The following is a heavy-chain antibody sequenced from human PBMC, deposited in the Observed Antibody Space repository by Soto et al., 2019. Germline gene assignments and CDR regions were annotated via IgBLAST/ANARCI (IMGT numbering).Heavy chain of an antibody. CDR1: GYTFSSYG. CDR3: ARDDPPLFD. D-gene: IGHD3-10*02. J-gene: IGHJ4*02. Sequence: QVQLVQSGAEVKKPGASVKVSCKASGYTFSSYGISWVRQAPGQGLEWMGWISAYNGNTNYAQKPQXXXTXXTDTSTSTAYMELRSLRSDDTAVFYCARDDPPLFDWGQGTLVTVSS. CDR2: ISAYNGNT. V-gene: IGHV1-18*01.